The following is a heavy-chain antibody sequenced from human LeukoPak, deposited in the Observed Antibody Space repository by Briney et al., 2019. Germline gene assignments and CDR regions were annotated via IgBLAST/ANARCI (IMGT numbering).Heavy chain of an antibody. Sequence: RPSETLSLTCTVSGGSISSSNWNWIRQPPGKGLEWIGYIYYSGSTNYNPSLKSRVTISVDTSNNQFSLNLRSVTAADTAVYYCARGRGDYDSSAYGGLDCWGQGTLVTVSS. J-gene: IGHJ4*02. CDR2: IYYSGST. CDR3: ARGRGDYDSSAYGGLDC. CDR1: GGSISSSN. D-gene: IGHD3-22*01. V-gene: IGHV4-59*01.